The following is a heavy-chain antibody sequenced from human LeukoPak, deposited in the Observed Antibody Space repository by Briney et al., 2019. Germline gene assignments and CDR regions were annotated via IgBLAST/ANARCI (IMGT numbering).Heavy chain of an antibody. CDR1: GYTFTSYG. CDR2: ISAYNGNT. J-gene: IGHJ4*02. Sequence: ASVKVSCKASGYTFTSYGISWVRQAPGQGLEWMGWISAYNGNTNYAQKLQGRVTMTTDTSTSTAYMELRSLRSDDTAVYYCARGLRGYNYGPPAEHFDYWGQGTLVTVSS. D-gene: IGHD5-18*01. CDR3: ARGLRGYNYGPPAEHFDY. V-gene: IGHV1-18*01.